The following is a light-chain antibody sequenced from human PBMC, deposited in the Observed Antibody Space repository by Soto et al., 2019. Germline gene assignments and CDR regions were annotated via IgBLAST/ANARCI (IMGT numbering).Light chain of an antibody. Sequence: QSALTQPPSASGSPGQSVTISCTGTSSDVGGYNYVSWYQQHPGKAPKLMIYEVSKRPSGVPDRFSGSKSGNTASLTVSGLQAEDEADYYCSSYAGSNNLFGGAT. J-gene: IGLJ3*02. V-gene: IGLV2-8*01. CDR1: SSDVGGYNY. CDR2: EVS. CDR3: SSYAGSNNL.